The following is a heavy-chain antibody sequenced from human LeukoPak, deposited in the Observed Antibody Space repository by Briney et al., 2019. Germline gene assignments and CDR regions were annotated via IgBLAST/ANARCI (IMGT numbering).Heavy chain of an antibody. CDR1: GFTFSSYA. V-gene: IGHV3-30-3*01. J-gene: IGHJ4*02. CDR2: ISYDGSNK. CDR3: ATRDAIAVAPYYFDY. Sequence: PGGSLRLSCAASGFTFSSYAMHWVRQAPGKGLEWVAVISYDGSNKYYADSVKGRFTISRDNSKNTLYLQMNSLRAEDTAVYYCATRDAIAVAPYYFDYWGQGTLVTVSS. D-gene: IGHD6-19*01.